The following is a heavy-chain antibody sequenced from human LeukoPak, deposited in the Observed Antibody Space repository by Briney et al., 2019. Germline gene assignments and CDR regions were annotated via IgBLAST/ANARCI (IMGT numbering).Heavy chain of an antibody. Sequence: GGSLRLSCAASGFTFSDYYISWIRQAPGKGLEWVSYISSRGSTIYYADSVKGQFTVSRDNDKNTLSLQMNSLRPEATAVYYCARDSRADGTYYFDYWGQGTLVTVSS. V-gene: IGHV3-11*01. J-gene: IGHJ4*02. CDR3: ARDSRADGTYYFDY. D-gene: IGHD1-1*01. CDR2: ISSRGSTI. CDR1: GFTFSDYY.